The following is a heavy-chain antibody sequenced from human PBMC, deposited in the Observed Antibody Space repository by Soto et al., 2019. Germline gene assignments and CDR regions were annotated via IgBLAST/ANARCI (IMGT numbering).Heavy chain of an antibody. CDR1: GFTFSSYG. D-gene: IGHD6-19*01. V-gene: IGHV3-33*01. Sequence: PGGSLRLSCAASGFTFSSYGMHWVRQAPGKGLEWVAVIWYDGSNKYCADSVKGRFTISRDNSKNTLYLQMNSLRAEDTAVYYCARADSGGAFDIWGQGTMVTVSS. J-gene: IGHJ3*02. CDR3: ARADSGGAFDI. CDR2: IWYDGSNK.